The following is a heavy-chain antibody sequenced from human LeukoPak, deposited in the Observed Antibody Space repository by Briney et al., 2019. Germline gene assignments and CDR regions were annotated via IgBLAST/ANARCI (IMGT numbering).Heavy chain of an antibody. CDR3: ARFIAAAGRDNWFDP. V-gene: IGHV4-59*08. D-gene: IGHD6-13*01. CDR2: IYYSGST. CDR1: GGSISSYY. Sequence: SETLSLTCTVSGGSISSYYWSWIRQPPGKGLGWIGYIYYSGSTNYNPSLKSRVTISVDTSKNQFSLKLSSVTAADTAVYYCARFIAAAGRDNWFDPRGQGTLVTVSS. J-gene: IGHJ5*02.